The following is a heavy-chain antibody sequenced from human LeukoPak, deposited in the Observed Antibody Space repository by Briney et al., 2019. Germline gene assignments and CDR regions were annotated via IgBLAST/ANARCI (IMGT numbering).Heavy chain of an antibody. V-gene: IGHV3-15*01. CDR2: IKSKTDGGTT. Sequence: SGGSLRLSCAASGFTFSNAWMSWVRQAPGKGLEWVGRIKSKTDGGTTDYAAPVKGRFTISRDDSKNTLYLQVNSLRNEDTAVYYCTTATWAPSDYWGQGTLVTVSP. J-gene: IGHJ4*02. D-gene: IGHD7-27*01. CDR3: TTATWAPSDY. CDR1: GFTFSNAW.